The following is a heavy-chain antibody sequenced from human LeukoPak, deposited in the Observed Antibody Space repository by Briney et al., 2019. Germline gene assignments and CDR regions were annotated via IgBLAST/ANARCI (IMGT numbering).Heavy chain of an antibody. D-gene: IGHD5-18*01. Sequence: GASVTVSCKASAYTFTGYYMHWVRQAPGQGLEWMGWIYPNSGGTNYAQKFQGRVTMTRDTSISTAYMELSRLRSDDTAVYYCARGTGEGYTYGRYYFDYWGQGTLVTVSS. CDR2: IYPNSGGT. CDR3: ARGTGEGYTYGRYYFDY. J-gene: IGHJ4*02. CDR1: AYTFTGYY. V-gene: IGHV1-2*02.